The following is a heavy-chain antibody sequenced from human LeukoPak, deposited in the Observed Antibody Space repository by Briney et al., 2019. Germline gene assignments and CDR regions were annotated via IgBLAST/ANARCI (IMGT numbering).Heavy chain of an antibody. Sequence: SETLSLTCTVSGGSISSSSYYWGWIRQPPGKGLEWIGSIYYSGSTYYNPSLKSRVTISVDTSKNQFSLKLSSVTAADTAVYYCASARLYCSGGSCSYYYYGMDVWGQGTTVTVSS. CDR2: IYYSGST. CDR1: GGSISSSSYY. J-gene: IGHJ6*02. D-gene: IGHD2-15*01. CDR3: ASARLYCSGGSCSYYYYGMDV. V-gene: IGHV4-39*07.